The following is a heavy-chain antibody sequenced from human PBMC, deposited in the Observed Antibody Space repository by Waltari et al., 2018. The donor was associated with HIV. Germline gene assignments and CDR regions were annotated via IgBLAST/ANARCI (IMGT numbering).Heavy chain of an antibody. CDR3: ARANYDFRYYFRY. CDR1: GFTVSSSY. J-gene: IGHJ4*02. CDR2: IHNVGTT. V-gene: IGHV3-53*02. D-gene: IGHD3-3*01. Sequence: EVQVVETGGGLIQPGGSLRLSCAASGFTVSSSYVSCVRQVPGKVLGWVSIIHNVGTTYDTDAVKGRFTISRDNSKSTLYLQMNSLRAEDTALYYCARANYDFRYYFRYWGQGTLLTVSS.